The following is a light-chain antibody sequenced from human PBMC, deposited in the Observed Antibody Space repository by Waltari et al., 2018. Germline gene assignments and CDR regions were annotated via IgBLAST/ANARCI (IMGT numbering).Light chain of an antibody. V-gene: IGLV2-14*01. CDR2: EVS. CDR3: SSYTTSIALV. CDR1: SSDVGGYNY. J-gene: IGLJ2*01. Sequence: SALTQPASVSGSPGQSITISCTGTSSDVGGYNYVSWYQHHPGKAPKLSIYEVSNRPSWVSNRFSGSKSGNTDSLTISGLQAEDEADYYCSSYTTSIALVFGGGTKLTVL.